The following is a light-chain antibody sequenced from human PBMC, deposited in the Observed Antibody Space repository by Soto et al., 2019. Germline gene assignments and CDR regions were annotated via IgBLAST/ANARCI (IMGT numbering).Light chain of an antibody. CDR1: QGISSY. CDR2: GAS. Sequence: IQLTQSPSSLSASVGDRVTITCRASQGISSYLAWYQQKAGKAPKLLIYGASSLQSGVPSRFSGSGSGTDFTLTISSLQPEDFATYYCQQLNNYPLTFGGGTKVEFK. CDR3: QQLNNYPLT. J-gene: IGKJ4*01. V-gene: IGKV1-9*01.